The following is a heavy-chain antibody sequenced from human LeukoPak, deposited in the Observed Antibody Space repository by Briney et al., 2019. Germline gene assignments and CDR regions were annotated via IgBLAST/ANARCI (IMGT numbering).Heavy chain of an antibody. CDR2: INHSPTT. CDR1: GWSFSGYY. V-gene: IGHV4-34*01. CDR3: ARLGYDYVWGSYRYGVAFDI. D-gene: IGHD3-16*02. J-gene: IGHJ3*02. Sequence: SETLSFTCAVYGWSFSGYYWSWIRPRPGKGLVWIVEINHSPTTNSNTSLKSRVNISVDTSKNHFSLKLHSVTAVDTAVYYCARLGYDYVWGSYRYGVAFDIWGQGTMVTVSS.